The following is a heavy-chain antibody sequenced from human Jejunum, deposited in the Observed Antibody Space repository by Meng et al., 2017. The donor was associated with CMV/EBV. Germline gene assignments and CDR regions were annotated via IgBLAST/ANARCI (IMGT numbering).Heavy chain of an antibody. CDR1: GFTFND. J-gene: IGHJ4*02. Sequence: QLVGAGEGLFQHGGALRLSCAASGFTFNDMSWVRQAPGKGLERVSAISATGRSTYYADSVKGRFTISRDNSKNTLFLQVSSLRAEDTAIYYCAKDDRGVQSNWGQGTLVTVFS. D-gene: IGHD3-22*01. CDR3: AKDDRGVQSN. V-gene: IGHV3-23*04. CDR2: ISATGRST.